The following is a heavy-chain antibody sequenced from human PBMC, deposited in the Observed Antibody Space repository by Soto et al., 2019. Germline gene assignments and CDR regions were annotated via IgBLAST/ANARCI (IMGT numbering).Heavy chain of an antibody. CDR2: ISGSGDNT. J-gene: IGHJ4*02. CDR3: AKDMVHCTGTRCARYFEK. D-gene: IGHD2-8*02. CDR1: KFTFSTYA. Sequence: PGGSLRLSCAASKFTFSTYAMTWIRQAPGKGLEWVSDISGSGDNTYDADSVKGRFTISRDNSKSTRYRQMNSLRAEDTAVYYCAKDMVHCTGTRCARYFEKWGRGTLVTVSS. V-gene: IGHV3-23*01.